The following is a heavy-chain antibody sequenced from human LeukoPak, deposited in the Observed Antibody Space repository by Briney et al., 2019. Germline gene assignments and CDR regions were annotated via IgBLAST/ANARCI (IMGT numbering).Heavy chain of an antibody. CDR2: IYYSGST. CDR3: ARSTVVADAFDI. J-gene: IGHJ3*02. CDR1: GGSISSGGYS. D-gene: IGHD4-23*01. Sequence: SETLSLTCAVSGGSISSGGYSWSWIRQPPGKGLEWIGYIYYSGSTYYNPSLKSRVTISVDTSKNQFSLKLSSVTAADTAVYYCARSTVVADAFDIWGQGTMVTVSS. V-gene: IGHV4-30-4*07.